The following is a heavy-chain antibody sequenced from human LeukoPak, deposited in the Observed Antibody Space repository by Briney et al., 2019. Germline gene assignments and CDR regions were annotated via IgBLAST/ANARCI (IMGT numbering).Heavy chain of an antibody. V-gene: IGHV3-30*04. J-gene: IGHJ3*02. Sequence: PGRSLRLPCVASGFTFSTYAIHWVRQAPGKGLEWVAVVSKDGNTKYYADSVKGRFTISRDNSKNTVYLQMNSLRAEDTSVYYCARGIQPPKYYGSGSDTFDIWGQGTMVTVSS. D-gene: IGHD3-10*01. CDR3: ARGIQPPKYYGSGSDTFDI. CDR1: GFTFSTYA. CDR2: VSKDGNTK.